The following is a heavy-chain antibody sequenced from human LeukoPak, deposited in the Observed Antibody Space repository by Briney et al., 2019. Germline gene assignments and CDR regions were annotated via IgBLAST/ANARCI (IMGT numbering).Heavy chain of an antibody. D-gene: IGHD1-26*01. V-gene: IGHV1-8*01. CDR2: MNRNSGNT. J-gene: IGHJ5*02. CDR1: GYTFTSYD. CDR3: ARALLGATLFWFDP. Sequence: GASVKVSYKASGYTFTSYDINWGRQATGHGLEWMGWMNRNSGNTGYVQKFQGRVTMTRNTSISTAYMELSSLRSEDTAVYYCARALLGATLFWFDPWGQGTLVTVSS.